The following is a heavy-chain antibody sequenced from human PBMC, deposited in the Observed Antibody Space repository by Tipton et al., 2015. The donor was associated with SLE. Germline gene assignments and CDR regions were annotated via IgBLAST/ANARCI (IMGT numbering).Heavy chain of an antibody. Sequence: TLSLTCSVSGGSLSSSRYYWGWIRQSPGKGLEWIGIVSYTGNTFYNPSLKSRLTISMDRSNNQFSLRLTSVTAADTAVYYCARVASNFYSDFWGQGTLVTVSS. CDR3: ARVASNFYSDF. CDR1: GGSLSSSRYY. D-gene: IGHD4-11*01. J-gene: IGHJ4*02. V-gene: IGHV4-39*07. CDR2: VSYTGNT.